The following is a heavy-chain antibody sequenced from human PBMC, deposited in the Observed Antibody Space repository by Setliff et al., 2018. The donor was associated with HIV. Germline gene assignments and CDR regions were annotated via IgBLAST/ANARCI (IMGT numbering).Heavy chain of an antibody. CDR3: ATYGGSFPGWFDT. V-gene: IGHV3-33*01. Sequence: GGSLRLSCAASRFTLNSYGMHWVRQAPGKGLEWVAVIWYDGSNIYYLESVKGRFTISRDNSKNTLYLQMNGLRVEDTAVYYCATYGGSFPGWFDTWGQGTPVTVSS. J-gene: IGHJ5*02. D-gene: IGHD1-26*01. CDR1: RFTLNSYG. CDR2: IWYDGSNI.